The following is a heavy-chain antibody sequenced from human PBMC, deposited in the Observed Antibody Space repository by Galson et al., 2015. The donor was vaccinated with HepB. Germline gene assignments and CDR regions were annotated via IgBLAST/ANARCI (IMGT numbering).Heavy chain of an antibody. Sequence: SLRLSCAASGFTFSSYSMNWVRQAPGKGLEWVSYISSSSSTIYYADSVKGRFTISRDNAKNSLYLQMNSLRDEDTAVYYCARDFGYCSSTSCYVYGMDVWGQGTTVTVSS. CDR1: GFTFSSYS. CDR3: ARDFGYCSSTSCYVYGMDV. D-gene: IGHD2-2*01. J-gene: IGHJ6*02. V-gene: IGHV3-48*02. CDR2: ISSSSSTI.